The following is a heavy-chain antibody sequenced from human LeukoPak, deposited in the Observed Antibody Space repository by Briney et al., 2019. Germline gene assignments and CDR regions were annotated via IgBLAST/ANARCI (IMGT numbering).Heavy chain of an antibody. J-gene: IGHJ5*02. Sequence: SETLSLTCAVYGGSFSGYYWSWIRQPPGKGLEWIGEINHSGGTNYNPSLKSRVTISEDTSKNQFSLKLSSVTAADTAVYYCARASYNDYGDHNWFDPWGQGTLVTVSS. CDR3: ARASYNDYGDHNWFDP. CDR2: INHSGGT. V-gene: IGHV4-34*01. CDR1: GGSFSGYY. D-gene: IGHD4-17*01.